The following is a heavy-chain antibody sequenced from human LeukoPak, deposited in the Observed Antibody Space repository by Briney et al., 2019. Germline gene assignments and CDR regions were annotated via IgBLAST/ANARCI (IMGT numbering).Heavy chain of an antibody. CDR1: GFTLSIYE. Sequence: GGSLRLSCAPSGFTLSIYEMNCVPHAPGERLEWGSAICVSGGSTYYAASVKGRFTISRDNSKNTLYLQMSSLRAEDTAVYYCAKGYSVLGYCLYWGQGTLVTVSS. D-gene: IGHD2-15*01. CDR3: AKGYSVLGYCLY. CDR2: ICVSGGST. V-gene: IGHV3-23*01. J-gene: IGHJ4*02.